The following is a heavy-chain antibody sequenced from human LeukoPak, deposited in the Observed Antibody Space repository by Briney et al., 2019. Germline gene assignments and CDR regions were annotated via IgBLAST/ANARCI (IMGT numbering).Heavy chain of an antibody. CDR2: ISGSGSST. CDR1: GFTFSSYG. CDR3: AKTSPGWPYYFDY. J-gene: IGHJ4*02. V-gene: IGHV3-23*01. D-gene: IGHD6-19*01. Sequence: GGSLRLSCAASGFTFSSYGMSWVRQAPGKGLEWVSGISGSGSSTYYADSVKGRFTISRDNSKNTLYLQMNSLRAEDTAVYYCAKTSPGWPYYFDYWGQGTLVTVSS.